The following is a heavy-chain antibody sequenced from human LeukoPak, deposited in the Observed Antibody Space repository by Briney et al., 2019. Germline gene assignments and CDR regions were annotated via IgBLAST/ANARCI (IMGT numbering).Heavy chain of an antibody. CDR2: IKQDGNEK. V-gene: IGHV3-7*01. D-gene: IGHD3-10*01. CDR1: GFSFSSSY. J-gene: IGHJ4*02. CDR3: ARDPRGSEYSHFDS. Sequence: GGSLRLSCVASGFSFSSSYMSWVRQAPGKGLEWVANIKQDGNEKHYVDSVKGRFTISRDNAKSSLYLQMSSLRADNTAVYYCARDPRGSEYSHFDSWGQGTLVTVSS.